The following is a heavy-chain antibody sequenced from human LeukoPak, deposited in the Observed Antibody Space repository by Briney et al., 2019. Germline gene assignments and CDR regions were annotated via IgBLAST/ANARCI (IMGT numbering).Heavy chain of an antibody. Sequence: ASVKVSCKASGYPFTSYEINWVRQAPGQGLEWLGWMNPNNDETAYEAKFQGRVAMTMNMSINTAYMELSGLRSEDTAVYYCARAGAYCGGDCYSLIFDYWGQGTLVTVSS. V-gene: IGHV1-8*01. CDR3: ARAGAYCGGDCYSLIFDY. D-gene: IGHD2-21*01. J-gene: IGHJ4*02. CDR1: GYPFTSYE. CDR2: MNPNNDET.